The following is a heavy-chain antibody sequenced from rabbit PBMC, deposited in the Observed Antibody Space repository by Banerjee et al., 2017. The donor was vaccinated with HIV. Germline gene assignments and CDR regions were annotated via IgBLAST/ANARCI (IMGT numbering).Heavy chain of an antibody. CDR3: VRGGL. Sequence: QEQLVESGGDLVKPGASLTLTCTASGIAFSTNYWICWVRQAPGKGLEWIACNYAGGSGSTYYASWATGRFTISKTSSTTVTLQMTSLTAADTATYFCVRGGLWGPGTLVTVS. J-gene: IGHJ4*01. V-gene: IGHV1S45*01. CDR1: GIAFSTNYW. CDR2: NYAGGSGST.